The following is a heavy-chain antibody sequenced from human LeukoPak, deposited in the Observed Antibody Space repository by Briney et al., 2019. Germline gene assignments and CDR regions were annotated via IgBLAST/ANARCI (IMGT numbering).Heavy chain of an antibody. CDR1: GFTFSSYW. CDR2: IKSGGKT. V-gene: IGHV3-74*01. CDR3: ARAPSEIGGYYPEYFRH. D-gene: IGHD3-22*01. Sequence: GGSLRLSCAASGFTFSSYWMYWVRQAPGTGLVWVSRIKSGGKTNYADSVKGRFSISRDNAKNTVSLQMNSLRAEDTGVYYCARAPSEIGGYYPEYFRHWGQGTLVTVSS. J-gene: IGHJ1*01.